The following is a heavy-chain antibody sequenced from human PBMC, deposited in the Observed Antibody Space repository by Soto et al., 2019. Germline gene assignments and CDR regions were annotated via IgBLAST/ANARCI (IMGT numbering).Heavy chain of an antibody. V-gene: IGHV1-8*01. CDR3: ARGQRIAAADDY. CDR2: MNPNSGNT. D-gene: IGHD6-13*01. CDR1: GYTFTSYD. J-gene: IGHJ4*02. Sequence: GASVKVSGKASGYTFTSYDINWVRQATGQGLEWMGWMNPNSGNTGYAQKFQGRVTMTRNTSISTAYMELSSLRSEDTAVYYCARGQRIAAADDYWGQGTLVTVSS.